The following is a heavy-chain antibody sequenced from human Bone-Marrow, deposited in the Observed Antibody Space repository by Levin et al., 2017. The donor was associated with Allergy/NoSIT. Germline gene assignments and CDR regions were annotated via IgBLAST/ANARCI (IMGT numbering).Heavy chain of an antibody. Sequence: SQTLSLTCTVSGGSISSGDYYWSWIRQPPGKGLEWIGYIYYSGSTYYNPSLKSRVTISVDTSKNQFSLKLSSVTAADTAVYYCARAIRGYYDSSGYAGPGYFDYWGQGTLVTVSS. CDR3: ARAIRGYYDSSGYAGPGYFDY. D-gene: IGHD3-22*01. V-gene: IGHV4-30-4*01. CDR1: GGSISSGDYY. CDR2: IYYSGST. J-gene: IGHJ4*02.